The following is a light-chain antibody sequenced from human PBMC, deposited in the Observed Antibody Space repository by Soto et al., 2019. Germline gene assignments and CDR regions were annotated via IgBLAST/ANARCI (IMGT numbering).Light chain of an antibody. V-gene: IGLV2-23*03. CDR1: SSDVGNYNL. CDR2: EGS. J-gene: IGLJ2*01. CDR3: CSYAVSTTVRVL. Sequence: QSALTQPASVSGSPGQSITISCTGTSSDVGNYNLVSWYQQHPGKAPKLMIYEGSKRPSGVSNRFSGSKSGNTASLTISGLQAEDEADYYCCSYAVSTTVRVLFGGGTKLTVL.